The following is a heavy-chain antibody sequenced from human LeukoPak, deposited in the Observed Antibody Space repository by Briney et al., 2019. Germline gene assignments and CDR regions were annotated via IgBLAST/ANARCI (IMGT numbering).Heavy chain of an antibody. CDR1: GFTFSSYA. CDR2: ISGSGGST. J-gene: IGHJ5*02. V-gene: IGHV3-23*01. Sequence: GGSLRLSCAASGFTFSSYAMSWVRQAPGKGLEWVSAISGSGGSTYYADSVKGRFTISRDNSKNTLYLQMNSLRAEDTAVYYCAKGQNWNPKRNWFDPWGQGTLVTVSS. CDR3: AKGQNWNPKRNWFDP. D-gene: IGHD1-1*01.